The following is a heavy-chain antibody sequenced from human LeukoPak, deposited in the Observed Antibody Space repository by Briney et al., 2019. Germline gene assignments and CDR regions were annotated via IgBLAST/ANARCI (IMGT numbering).Heavy chain of an antibody. CDR2: IYYSGST. V-gene: IGHV4-39*07. CDR3: ARRGDSSGWSLDY. D-gene: IGHD6-19*01. CDR1: GGSISSSSYY. J-gene: IGHJ4*02. Sequence: SETLSLTCTVSGGSISSSSYYWGWIRQPPGKGLEWIGSIYYSGSTYYNPSLKSRVTISVDTSKNQFSLKVNSVTAADMAVYFCARRGDSSGWSLDYWGQGTLVTVSS.